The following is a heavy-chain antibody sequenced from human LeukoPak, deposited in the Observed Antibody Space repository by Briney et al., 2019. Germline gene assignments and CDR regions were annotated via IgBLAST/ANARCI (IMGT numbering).Heavy chain of an antibody. CDR2: IRYDGSNK. J-gene: IGHJ4*02. CDR3: AKDRDTALYY. Sequence: GGSLRLYCAASGFTFSSYGMHWVRQAPGKGLEWVAFIRYDGSNKYYADSVKGRLTISRDNSKNALYLQMNSLRAEDTAVYYCAKDRDTALYYWGQGTLVTVSS. V-gene: IGHV3-30*02. D-gene: IGHD5-18*01. CDR1: GFTFSSYG.